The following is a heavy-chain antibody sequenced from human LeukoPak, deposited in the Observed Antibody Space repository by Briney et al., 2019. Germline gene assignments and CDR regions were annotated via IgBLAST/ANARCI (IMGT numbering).Heavy chain of an antibody. Sequence: PSETLSLTCAVYGGSFSGYYWSWIRQPPGKGLEWIGEINHSGSTNYNPSLKSRVTISVDTSKNQFSLKLSSVTAADTAVYYCARAAVRNYYGSGFDPWGQGTLVTVSS. D-gene: IGHD3-10*01. V-gene: IGHV4-34*01. CDR1: GGSFSGYY. CDR2: INHSGST. CDR3: ARAAVRNYYGSGFDP. J-gene: IGHJ5*02.